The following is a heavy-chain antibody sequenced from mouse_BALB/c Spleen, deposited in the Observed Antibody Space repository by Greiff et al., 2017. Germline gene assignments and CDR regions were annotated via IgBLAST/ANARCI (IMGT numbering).Heavy chain of an antibody. J-gene: IGHJ4*01. D-gene: IGHD4-1*01. V-gene: IGHV5-17*02. CDR3: ARSGLGRAMDY. Sequence: EVQLQESGGGLVQPGGSRKLSCAASGFTFSSFGMHWVRQAPEKGLEWVAYISSGSSTIYYADTVKGRFTISRDNPKNTLFLQMTSLRSEDTAMYYCARSGLGRAMDYWGQGTSVTVSS. CDR2: ISSGSSTI. CDR1: GFTFSSFG.